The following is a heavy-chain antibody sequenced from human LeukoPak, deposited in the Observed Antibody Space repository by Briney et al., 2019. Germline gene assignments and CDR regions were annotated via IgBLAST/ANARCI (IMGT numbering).Heavy chain of an antibody. CDR3: ARVLRYSSSWYYDY. D-gene: IGHD6-13*01. V-gene: IGHV4-59*11. J-gene: IGHJ4*02. CDR2: IYYSGST. Sequence: PSETLSLTCTVSGGSISSHYWSWIRQPPGKGLEWIGYIYYSGSTNYNPSLKNRVTISVDTSKNQFSLKLSSVTAADTAVYYCARVLRYSSSWYYDYWGQGTLVTVSS. CDR1: GGSISSHY.